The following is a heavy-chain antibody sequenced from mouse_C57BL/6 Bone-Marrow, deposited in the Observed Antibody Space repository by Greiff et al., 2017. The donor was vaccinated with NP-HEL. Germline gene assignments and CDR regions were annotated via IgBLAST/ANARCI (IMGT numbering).Heavy chain of an antibody. CDR3: TRTAQADY. D-gene: IGHD3-2*02. V-gene: IGHV1-15*01. J-gene: IGHJ2*01. CDR2: IDPETGGT. Sequence: VQGVESGAELVRPGASVTLSCKASGYTFTDYEMHWVKQTPVHGLEWIGAIDPETGGTAYNQKFKGKAILTADKSSSTAYMELRSLTSEDSAVYYCTRTAQADYWGQGTTLTVSS. CDR1: GYTFTDYE.